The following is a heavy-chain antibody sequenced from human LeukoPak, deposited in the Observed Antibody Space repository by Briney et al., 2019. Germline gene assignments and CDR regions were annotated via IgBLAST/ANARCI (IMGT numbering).Heavy chain of an antibody. Sequence: GGSLRLSCAASGFTFSSYGMSWVRQAPGKGLEWVSAISGSGGSTYYADSVKGRFTISRDNSKNTLYLQMNSLRAEDTAVYYCAKGDSSGQGVFDYWGQGALVTVSS. V-gene: IGHV3-23*01. D-gene: IGHD3-22*01. CDR3: AKGDSSGQGVFDY. J-gene: IGHJ4*02. CDR1: GFTFSSYG. CDR2: ISGSGGST.